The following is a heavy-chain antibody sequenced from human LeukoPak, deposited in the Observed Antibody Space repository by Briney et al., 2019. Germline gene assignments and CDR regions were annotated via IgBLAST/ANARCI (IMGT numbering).Heavy chain of an antibody. V-gene: IGHV3-66*01. CDR1: GFTVSNNY. J-gene: IGHJ4*02. D-gene: IGHD2-21*01. Sequence: GGSLRLSCAASGFTVSNNYMTWVRQAPGKGLEWVSLIYSAGSTYYADSVKGRFTISRDNSKNTVYLQMNSLRAEDTAVYYCARNIPVARWGYWGQGTLVTVSS. CDR2: IYSAGST. CDR3: ARNIPVARWGY.